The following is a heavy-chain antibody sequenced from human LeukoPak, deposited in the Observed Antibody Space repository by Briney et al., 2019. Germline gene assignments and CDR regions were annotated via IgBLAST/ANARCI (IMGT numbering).Heavy chain of an antibody. CDR1: EFTFSSHG. CDR3: AKDVAPSNYYYMDV. J-gene: IGHJ6*03. CDR2: VRYDGSNK. V-gene: IGHV3-30*02. Sequence: GGSLRLSCVASEFTFSSHGMHWVRQAPGKGLEWVAFVRYDGSNKQFADSVKGRFTMSRDNSKKTLFLLMNSLTTEDTAVYYCAKDVAPSNYYYMDVWGKGTTVTVSS.